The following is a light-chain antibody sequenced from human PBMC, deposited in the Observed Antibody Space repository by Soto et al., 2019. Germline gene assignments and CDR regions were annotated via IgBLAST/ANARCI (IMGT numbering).Light chain of an antibody. CDR2: GAS. J-gene: IGKJ5*01. Sequence: EIVMTQSPVTLSVSPGERATLSCRASQTVTTDLAWYQQKPGQAPRLVIHGASTRATDFPARFSGSGSGTDFTLTISRLEPEDFAVYYCQQYGSSPPITFGQGTRLEIK. CDR1: QTVTTD. CDR3: QQYGSSPPIT. V-gene: IGKV3-20*01.